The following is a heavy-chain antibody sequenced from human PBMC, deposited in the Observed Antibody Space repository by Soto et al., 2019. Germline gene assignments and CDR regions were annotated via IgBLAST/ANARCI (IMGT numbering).Heavy chain of an antibody. J-gene: IGHJ4*01. Sequence: SETLSLTCTVSGGSISSGGYYWSWIRQHPGKGLEWIGYIYYSGSTYYNPSLKSRVTISVDTSKNQFSLKLSSVTAADTAVYYCARTPRYYYASSGEFDYWGHGTLVTVSS. D-gene: IGHD3-22*01. CDR1: GGSISSGGYY. CDR3: ARTPRYYYASSGEFDY. V-gene: IGHV4-31*03. CDR2: IYYSGST.